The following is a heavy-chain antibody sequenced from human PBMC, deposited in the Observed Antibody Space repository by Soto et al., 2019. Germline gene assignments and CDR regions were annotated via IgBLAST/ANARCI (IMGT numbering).Heavy chain of an antibody. D-gene: IGHD6-13*01. V-gene: IGHV3-21*01. J-gene: IGHJ6*02. CDR1: GFTFSTYS. Sequence: PGGSLRLSCASSGFTFSTYSMNWVRQAPGKGLEWVSSISSSSSYIYYADSVKGRFTISRDNAKNSLYLQMNSLRAEDTAVYYCAREQTTGGAGAYSSSWYFERSGYYYYGMDVWGQGTTVTVS. CDR2: ISSSSSYI. CDR3: AREQTTGGAGAYSSSWYFERSGYYYYGMDV.